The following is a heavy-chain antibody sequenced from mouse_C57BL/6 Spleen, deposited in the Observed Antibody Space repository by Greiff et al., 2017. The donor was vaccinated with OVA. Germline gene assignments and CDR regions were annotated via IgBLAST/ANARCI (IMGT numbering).Heavy chain of an antibody. CDR2: INYDGSST. V-gene: IGHV5-16*01. J-gene: IGHJ2*01. CDR3: ARGGGSSFYFDY. CDR1: GFTFSDYY. Sequence: EVKLMESEGGLVQPGSSMKLSCTASGFTFSDYYMAWVRQVPEKGLEWVANINYDGSSTYYLDSLKSRFIISRDNAKNILYLQMSSLKSEDTATYYCARGGGSSFYFDYWGQGTTLTVSS. D-gene: IGHD1-1*01.